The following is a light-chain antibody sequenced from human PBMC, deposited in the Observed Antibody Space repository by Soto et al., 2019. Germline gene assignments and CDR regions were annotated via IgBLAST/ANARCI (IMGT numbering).Light chain of an antibody. J-gene: IGLJ1*01. CDR3: SSYAGSNNFV. V-gene: IGLV2-8*01. CDR1: SSDIGAYIY. Sequence: QSALAQPPSASGSLGQSLTISCTGTSSDIGAYIYVSWYQQHPGKAPKNIISEVSRRPSGVPERFSGSKSGNTASLTVSGLQADDEGHYYCSSYAGSNNFVFGTGTKATVL. CDR2: EVS.